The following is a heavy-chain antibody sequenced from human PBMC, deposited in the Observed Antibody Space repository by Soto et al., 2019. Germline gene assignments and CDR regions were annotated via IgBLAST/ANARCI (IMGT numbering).Heavy chain of an antibody. D-gene: IGHD6-19*01. Sequence: PSETLSLTCAVSGGSISSSNWWSWVRQPPGKGLEWIGEIYHSGSTNYNPSLKSRVTISVDKSKNQFSLKLSSVTAADTAVYYCARRRYSSGWYFDYWGQGTLVTVSS. V-gene: IGHV4-4*02. CDR2: IYHSGST. CDR3: ARRRYSSGWYFDY. J-gene: IGHJ4*02. CDR1: GGSISSSNW.